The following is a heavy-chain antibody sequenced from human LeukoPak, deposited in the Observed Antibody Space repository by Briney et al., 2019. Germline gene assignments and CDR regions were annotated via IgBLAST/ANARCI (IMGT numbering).Heavy chain of an antibody. CDR1: GFTFSSYS. J-gene: IGHJ6*02. CDR3: AREGGYYDILTGYLYYYYGMDV. CDR2: ISSSSCYI. D-gene: IGHD3-9*01. V-gene: IGHV3-21*01. Sequence: PGGSLRLSCAASGFTFSSYSMNWVRQAPGKGLEWVSSISSSSCYIYYADSVKGRFTISRDNAKNSLYLQMNSLRAEDTAVYYCAREGGYYDILTGYLYYYYGMDVWGQGTTVTVSS.